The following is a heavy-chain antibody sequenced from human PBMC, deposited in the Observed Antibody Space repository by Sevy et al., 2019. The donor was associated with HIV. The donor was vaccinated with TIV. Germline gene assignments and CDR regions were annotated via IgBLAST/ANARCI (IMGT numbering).Heavy chain of an antibody. CDR1: GFSFSSYG. J-gene: IGHJ4*01. Sequence: GGSLRLSCAASGFSFSSYGMHWVRQAPGKGLEWLAVIWFDGSNEYYADFVKGRFTIYRDIAKNTLYLQMNGLGAEDTAVYYCARGPEFYGYREYGPVFNPDYWGRGTLVTVSS. CDR2: IWFDGSNE. CDR3: ARGPEFYGYREYGPVFNPDY. D-gene: IGHD5-12*01. V-gene: IGHV3-33*01.